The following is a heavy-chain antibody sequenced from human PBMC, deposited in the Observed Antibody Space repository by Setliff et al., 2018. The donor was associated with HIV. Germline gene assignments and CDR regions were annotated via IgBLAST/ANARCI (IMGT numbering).Heavy chain of an antibody. V-gene: IGHV4-61*02. CDR2: IYTSGST. Sequence: PSETLSLTCTVSGGSISSGSYYWSWIRQPAGRGLEWIGRIYTSGSTNYNPSLESRATISVDTSKNQLSLKLSSVTAADTAVYYCARGSSWPYYFDYWGQGTLVTSPQ. D-gene: IGHD6-13*01. J-gene: IGHJ4*02. CDR3: ARGSSWPYYFDY. CDR1: GGSISSGSYY.